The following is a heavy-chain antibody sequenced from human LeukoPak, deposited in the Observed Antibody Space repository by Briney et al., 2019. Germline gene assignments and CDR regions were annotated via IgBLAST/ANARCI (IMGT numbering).Heavy chain of an antibody. Sequence: PGRSLRLSCAASGFTFSSYAMHWVRQAPGKGLEWVAVISYDGSNKYYADSVKGRFTISRDNSKNTLYLRMNSLRAEDTAVYYCARASYYGSGSYYGEFDYWGQGTLVTVSS. CDR3: ARASYYGSGSYYGEFDY. D-gene: IGHD3-10*01. V-gene: IGHV3-30*04. CDR2: ISYDGSNK. CDR1: GFTFSSYA. J-gene: IGHJ4*02.